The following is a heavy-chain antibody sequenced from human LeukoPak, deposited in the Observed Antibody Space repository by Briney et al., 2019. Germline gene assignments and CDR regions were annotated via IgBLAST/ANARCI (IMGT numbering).Heavy chain of an antibody. J-gene: IGHJ4*02. CDR2: IYYSGST. V-gene: IGHV4-38-2*01. CDR1: GFTFSDYY. D-gene: IGHD3-3*01. Sequence: GSLRLSCAASGFTFSDYYISWIRQPPGKGLEWIGSIYYSGSTYYNPSLKSRVTISVDTSKNQFSLKLSSVTAADTAVYYCARSITIFGVVIINYFDYWGQGTLVTVSS. CDR3: ARSITIFGVVIINYFDY.